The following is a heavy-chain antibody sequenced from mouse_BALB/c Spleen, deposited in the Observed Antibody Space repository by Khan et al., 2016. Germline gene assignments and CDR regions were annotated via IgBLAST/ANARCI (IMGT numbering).Heavy chain of an antibody. Sequence: QVQLQQSGTELMKPGASVKISCKATGYTFSSYWIEWVKQRPGHGLEWIGEILPGSGSTNYNETFKGKATFTADTSSNTAYMQLSSLTSEDSAVYYCASPRYDGGAYYFDYWGQGTTLTVSS. V-gene: IGHV1-9*01. J-gene: IGHJ2*01. D-gene: IGHD2-14*01. CDR2: ILPGSGST. CDR1: GYTFSSYW. CDR3: ASPRYDGGAYYFDY.